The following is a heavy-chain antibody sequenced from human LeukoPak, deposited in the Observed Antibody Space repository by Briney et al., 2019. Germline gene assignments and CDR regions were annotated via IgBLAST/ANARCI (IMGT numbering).Heavy chain of an antibody. CDR2: IYYSGST. CDR1: GGSISSYY. J-gene: IGHJ4*02. D-gene: IGHD6-13*01. Sequence: SETLSLTCTVSGGSISSYYWSWIRQPPGKGLEWIGYIYYSGSTNYNPSLKSRVTISVDTSKNQFSLKLSCVTAADTAVYYSARLDPGTPYYFDYWGQGTLVTVSS. CDR3: ARLDPGTPYYFDY. V-gene: IGHV4-59*01.